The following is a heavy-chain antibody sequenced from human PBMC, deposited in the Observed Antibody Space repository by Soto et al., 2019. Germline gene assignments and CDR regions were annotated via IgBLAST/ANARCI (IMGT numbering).Heavy chain of an antibody. CDR1: GYTFTSYY. CDR2: INPSGGST. J-gene: IGHJ6*02. Sequence: GASVKVSCKASGYTFTSYYMHWVRQAPGQGLEWMGIINPSGGSTSYAQKFQGRVTMTRDTSTSTVYMELSSLRSEDTAVYYCARGDVVELDYYYGMDVWGQGTLVTVSS. CDR3: ARGDVVELDYYYGMDV. D-gene: IGHD1-26*01. V-gene: IGHV1-46*01.